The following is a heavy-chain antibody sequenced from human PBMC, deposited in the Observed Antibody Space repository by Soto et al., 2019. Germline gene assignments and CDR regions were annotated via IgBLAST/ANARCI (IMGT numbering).Heavy chain of an antibody. D-gene: IGHD2-15*01. CDR3: GGLQECCSGGSCYLARGHSDYRMDV. V-gene: IGHV4-61*01. J-gene: IGHJ6*02. Sequence: PSETLSLTCTVSGGSVSSGSYYWSWIRQPPGKGLQWIGYIYYSGSTNYNPSLKSRVTISVDTSKNQFSLKLSSVTAADTAVYYWGGLQECCSGGSCYLARGHSDYRMDVGVQGPRV. CDR1: GGSVSSGSYY. CDR2: IYYSGST.